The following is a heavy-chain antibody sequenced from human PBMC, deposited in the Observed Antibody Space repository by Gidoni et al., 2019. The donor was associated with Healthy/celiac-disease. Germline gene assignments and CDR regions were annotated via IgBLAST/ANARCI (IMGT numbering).Heavy chain of an antibody. V-gene: IGHV3-21*01. J-gene: IGHJ3*02. CDR1: GFTFSSHS. D-gene: IGHD4-17*01. CDR3: ARGVYDYGGPGVAFDI. Sequence: EVQLVESGGGLVKPGASLRLSCAASGFTFSSHSMNWVRQAQGKGLEWVSSISISSSYIYYADSVKGRVTISRDNAKNSLYLQMNSLRAEDTAVYYCARGVYDYGGPGVAFDIWGQGTMVTVSS. CDR2: ISISSSYI.